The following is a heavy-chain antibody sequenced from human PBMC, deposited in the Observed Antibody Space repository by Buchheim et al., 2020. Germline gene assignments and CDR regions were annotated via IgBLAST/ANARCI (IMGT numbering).Heavy chain of an antibody. D-gene: IGHD2-15*01. V-gene: IGHV4-34*01. CDR2: INHSGST. J-gene: IGHJ6*02. CDR1: GGSFSGYY. CDR3: ARGYCSGGSCYSGYYYGMDV. Sequence: QVQLQQWGAGLLKPSETLSLTCAVYGGSFSGYYWSWIRQPPGKGLEWIGEINHSGSTNYNPSLKSRVTISVDTSKNQFSLKLGSVTAADTAVYYCARGYCSGGSCYSGYYYGMDVWGQGTT.